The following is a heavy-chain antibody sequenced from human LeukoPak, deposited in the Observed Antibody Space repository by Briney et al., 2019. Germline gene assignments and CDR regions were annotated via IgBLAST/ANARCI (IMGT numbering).Heavy chain of an antibody. Sequence: GGSLRLSCAASEFSVGNNYMTWVRQAPGKGLEWVSLIYSGGSTYYADSVKGRFTISRDNSKNTLYLQMNSLRAEDTAVYYCARGRYDSSGYGVWGQGTLVTVSS. CDR3: ARGRYDSSGYGV. V-gene: IGHV3-66*01. D-gene: IGHD3-22*01. CDR1: EFSVGNNY. CDR2: IYSGGST. J-gene: IGHJ4*02.